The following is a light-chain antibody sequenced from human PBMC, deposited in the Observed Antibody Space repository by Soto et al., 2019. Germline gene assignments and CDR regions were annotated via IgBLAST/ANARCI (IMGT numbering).Light chain of an antibody. CDR2: EVY. V-gene: IGLV2-14*01. CDR3: SSYTRSSTVI. Sequence: QSVLTQPASVSGSPGQSITISCTGTSSDVGAYNYVSWYQQHPGKAPKLMIYEVYNRPSGFSNRFSGSKSGNTASLTISGLQAEDEADYYCSSYTRSSTVIFGGGTKLTVL. J-gene: IGLJ2*01. CDR1: SSDVGAYNY.